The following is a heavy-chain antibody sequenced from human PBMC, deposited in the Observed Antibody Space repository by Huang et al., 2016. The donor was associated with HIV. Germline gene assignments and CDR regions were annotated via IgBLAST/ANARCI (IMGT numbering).Heavy chain of an antibody. CDR2: INREGSSS. V-gene: IGHV3-74*01. CDR3: VRDPRIQSWLNYFDY. J-gene: IGHJ4*02. D-gene: IGHD3-22*01. Sequence: EVQLVESGGGLVQPGGSLRLSCAASGFTFSSYWMHWGRQAPGKGVVGVSRINREGSSSGYADSVKGRFTISRDNAKNTLYLQMNSLRAEDTAVYYCVRDPRIQSWLNYFDYWGQGTLVSVSS. CDR1: GFTFSSYW.